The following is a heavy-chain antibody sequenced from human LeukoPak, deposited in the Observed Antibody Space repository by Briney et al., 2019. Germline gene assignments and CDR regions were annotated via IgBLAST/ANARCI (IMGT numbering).Heavy chain of an antibody. CDR1: GYTFTIYG. CDR3: ARDQTISTRSKGY. Sequence: SVKVSCKASGYTFTIYGISWVRHAPGQGLEWRGWISSYNANTNYAQKLQGRVTMTTDTSTSTAYMELRSLRSDDTAVYYCARDQTISTRSKGYWGQGTLVTVSS. V-gene: IGHV1-18*01. D-gene: IGHD3-9*01. CDR2: ISSYNANT. J-gene: IGHJ4*02.